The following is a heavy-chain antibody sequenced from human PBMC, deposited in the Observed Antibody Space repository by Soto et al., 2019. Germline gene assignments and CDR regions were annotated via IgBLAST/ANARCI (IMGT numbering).Heavy chain of an antibody. Sequence: DVQLVESGGGLVRPGGSLRLSCAASGFTFSNSCTHWVRQVSGQGLVWVSRINADGTSTSYADSVKGRFTISRDNSKNRLYLHVNSLRAEDTAVYYWVKALARGVGVPRFYFDSWGQGALVTVSS. V-gene: IGHV3-74*01. D-gene: IGHD2-2*01. CDR3: VKALARGVGVPRFYFDS. J-gene: IGHJ4*02. CDR2: INADGTST. CDR1: GFTFSNSC.